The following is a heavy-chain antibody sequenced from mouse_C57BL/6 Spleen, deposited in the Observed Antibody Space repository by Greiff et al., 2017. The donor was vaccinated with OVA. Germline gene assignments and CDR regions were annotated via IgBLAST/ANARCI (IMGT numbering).Heavy chain of an antibody. Sequence: QVQLQQPGAELVMPGASVKLSCKASGYTFTSYWMHWVKQRPGQGLEWIGEIDPSDSYTNYNQKFKGKSTLTVDKSSSTAYMQLSSLTSEDSAVYYCARGAPYGSSQAWFAYWGQGTLVTVSA. J-gene: IGHJ3*01. CDR2: IDPSDSYT. V-gene: IGHV1-69*01. CDR1: GYTFTSYW. CDR3: ARGAPYGSSQAWFAY. D-gene: IGHD1-1*01.